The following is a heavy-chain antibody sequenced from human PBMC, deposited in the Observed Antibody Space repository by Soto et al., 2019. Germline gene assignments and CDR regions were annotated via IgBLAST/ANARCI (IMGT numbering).Heavy chain of an antibody. D-gene: IGHD2-15*01. Sequence: ASVKVSCKASGYTFTSYGISWVRQAPGQGLEWMGWISAYNGNTNYAQKLQGGVTMTTDTSTSTAYMELRSLRSDDTAVYYCARDRVDIVVVVAATRLYGMDVWGQGTTVTVSS. V-gene: IGHV1-18*01. CDR2: ISAYNGNT. CDR3: ARDRVDIVVVVAATRLYGMDV. CDR1: GYTFTSYG. J-gene: IGHJ6*02.